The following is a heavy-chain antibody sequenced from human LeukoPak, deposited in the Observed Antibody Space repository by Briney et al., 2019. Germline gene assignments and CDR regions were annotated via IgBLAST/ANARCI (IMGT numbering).Heavy chain of an antibody. D-gene: IGHD3-16*01. CDR1: GFSFSRYG. CDR2: ISGSGRSI. CDR3: AKRSGGPSPFDY. Sequence: GGSLRLSCAASGFSFSRYGMSWVRQAPGKGLEWVSVISGSGRSIYYADSVKGRFTLSRDNSKNTLYLQMNSLRAEDTAVYYCAKRSGGPSPFDYWGQGTLVTVSS. V-gene: IGHV3-23*01. J-gene: IGHJ4*02.